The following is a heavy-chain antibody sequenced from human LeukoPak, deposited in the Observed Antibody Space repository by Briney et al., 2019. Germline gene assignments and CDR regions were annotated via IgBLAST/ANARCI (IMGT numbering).Heavy chain of an antibody. J-gene: IGHJ4*02. CDR3: AREIFWSGYFDY. D-gene: IGHD3-3*01. Sequence: TLSLTCAVYGGSFSGYYWSWIRQPPGKGLEWIGEINHSGSTNYNPSLKSRVTISVDTSKNQFSLKLSSVTAADTAVYYCAREIFWSGYFDYWGQGTLVTVSS. CDR1: GGSFSGYY. V-gene: IGHV4-34*09. CDR2: INHSGST.